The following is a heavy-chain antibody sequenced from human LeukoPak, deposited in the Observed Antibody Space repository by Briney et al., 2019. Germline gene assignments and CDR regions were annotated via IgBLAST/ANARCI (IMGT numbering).Heavy chain of an antibody. CDR3: ARIRVVVGATPKYYFDY. J-gene: IGHJ4*02. V-gene: IGHV1-69*05. CDR1: GGTFSSYA. D-gene: IGHD1-26*01. Sequence: GASVKVSCKASGGTFSSYAISWVRQAPGQGLEWMGRIIPIFGTANYAQKFQGRVTITTDESTSTAYMELSSLRSEDTAVYYCARIRVVVGATPKYYFDYWGQGTLITVSS. CDR2: IIPIFGTA.